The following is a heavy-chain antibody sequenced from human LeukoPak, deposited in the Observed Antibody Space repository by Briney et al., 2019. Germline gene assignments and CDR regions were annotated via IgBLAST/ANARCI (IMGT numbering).Heavy chain of an antibody. CDR2: IRQDGDEK. Sequence: GGSLRLSCEVSGFIFTNYWMSWVRQAPGKGLEWVGNIRQDGDEKSYVDSVRGRFTISRDNGKNALYLQMNSLRAEDTAVYYCARENIAVAGTHLDYWGQGTLVTVSS. CDR1: GFIFTNYW. V-gene: IGHV3-7*01. J-gene: IGHJ4*02. CDR3: ARENIAVAGTHLDY. D-gene: IGHD6-19*01.